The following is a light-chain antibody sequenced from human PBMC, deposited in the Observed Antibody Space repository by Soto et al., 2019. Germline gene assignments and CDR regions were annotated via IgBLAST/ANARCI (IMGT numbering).Light chain of an antibody. CDR3: QSYDSSLSAWV. Sequence: QSVLTQPPSVSGAPGQRVTISCSGSSSNIGAGYDLHWYQQLPGTSPKLLIYDNTNRPSGVPDRISASKSGNSAALAITGLQAEDEADYYCQSYDSSLSAWVFGGGTKVTVL. V-gene: IGLV1-40*01. CDR2: DNT. J-gene: IGLJ3*02. CDR1: SSNIGAGYD.